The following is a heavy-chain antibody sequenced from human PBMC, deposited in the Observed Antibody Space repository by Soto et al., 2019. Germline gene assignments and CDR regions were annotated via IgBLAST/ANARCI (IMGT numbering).Heavy chain of an antibody. J-gene: IGHJ6*02. CDR2: IMPIFRTA. V-gene: IGHV1-69*12. CDR1: GGTFSTAA. D-gene: IGHD4-4*01. CDR3: TRDTVRPQLGCNYHYIMEV. Sequence: QVQVVQSGAEVKKPGSSVKVSCKASGGTFSTAAISWVRQAPGQGLEWMGGIMPIFRTADYAQKFQGRVTITADESPSIAYLALRSIRSEDTGVYYCTRDTVRPQLGCNYHYIMEVWGQGTTVTVSS.